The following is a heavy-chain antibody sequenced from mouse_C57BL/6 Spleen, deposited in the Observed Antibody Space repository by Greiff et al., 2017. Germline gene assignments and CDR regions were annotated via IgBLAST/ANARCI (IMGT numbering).Heavy chain of an antibody. Sequence: QVTLKESGPGILQPSQTLSLTCSFSGFSLSTSNMGIGWIRQPPGNGLDWLAHSWWNDDKYYNPSLKSRLTISKYTSNTQVILRITSVDAADTATCYCAQIPYDYGRSWFAYWGQGTLVTVSA. CDR2: SWWNDDK. J-gene: IGHJ3*01. D-gene: IGHD2-4*01. CDR1: GFSLSTSNMG. V-gene: IGHV8-5*01. CDR3: AQIPYDYGRSWFAY.